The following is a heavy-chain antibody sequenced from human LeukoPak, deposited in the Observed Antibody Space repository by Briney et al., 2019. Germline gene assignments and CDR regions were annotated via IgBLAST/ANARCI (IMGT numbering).Heavy chain of an antibody. V-gene: IGHV1-2*02. CDR1: GYTFTSYY. CDR3: AGAAPYSSSGREDY. Sequence: GASVKDSCKASGYTFTSYYMHWVRQAPGEGLEGMGWINPNSGGTNYAQKFQGRVTMTRDASITTAYMGLRSLRSDDTAVYYCAGAAPYSSSGREDYWGQGTLVTVSS. D-gene: IGHD6-13*01. J-gene: IGHJ4*02. CDR2: INPNSGGT.